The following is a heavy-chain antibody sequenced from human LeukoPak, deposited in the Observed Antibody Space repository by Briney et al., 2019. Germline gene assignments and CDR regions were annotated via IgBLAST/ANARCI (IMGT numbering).Heavy chain of an antibody. CDR3: ARCGHGSRWPYYFDS. V-gene: IGHV4-4*02. CDR2: IYQTEST. Sequence: SGTLSLTCGVYNGSISSSNWWSWVRQPPGKGLEWIGEIYQTESTNYNPSLESRVSISVDKSKNQFSLKLNSVTAADTAIYYCARCGHGSRWPYYFDSWGPGTLVTVSS. CDR1: NGSISSSNW. J-gene: IGHJ4*02. D-gene: IGHD6-19*01.